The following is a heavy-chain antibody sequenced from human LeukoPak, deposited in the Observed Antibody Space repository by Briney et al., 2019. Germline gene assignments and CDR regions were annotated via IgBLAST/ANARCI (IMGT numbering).Heavy chain of an antibody. CDR2: INPYSGGT. D-gene: IGHD2-15*01. J-gene: IGHJ4*02. Sequence: AASVKVSCKASGYTFTGYYMHWVRQAPGQGLEWMGWINPYSGGTNYAQKFQGRVTMTRDTSISTAYMELSRLRSDDTAVYYCARPYCSGGSCHDYFDYWGQGTPVTVSS. CDR3: ARPYCSGGSCHDYFDY. V-gene: IGHV1-2*02. CDR1: GYTFTGYY.